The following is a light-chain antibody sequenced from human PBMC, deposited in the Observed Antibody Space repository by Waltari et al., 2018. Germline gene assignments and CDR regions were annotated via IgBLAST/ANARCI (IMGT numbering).Light chain of an antibody. V-gene: IGLV3-19*01. CDR1: SLRTSY. Sequence: SSELTQDPAVSVALGQTIRFTCQGDSLRTSYASWYQLKPGRAPVLVIVGKDKRPPGIPYRISGYSSGTTSTLTITGAQAEDEADYYCSSRNGRANEVVFAGGTKVTVL. CDR2: GKD. J-gene: IGLJ3*02. CDR3: SSRNGRANEVV.